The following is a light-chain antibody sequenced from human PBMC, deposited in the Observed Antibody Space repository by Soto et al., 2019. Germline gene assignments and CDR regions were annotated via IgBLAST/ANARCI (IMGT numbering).Light chain of an antibody. CDR2: AAS. CDR3: QKYSSVIT. CDR1: QGISNF. V-gene: IGKV1-27*01. Sequence: DIQMTQSPSSLSASVGARVTLTCRASQGISNFLAWYQQKPGKVPKLLISAASTLQSGVPSRFSGSGSGTDFTLTITSLQPEDVATYYCQKYSSVITFGQGTRLEIK. J-gene: IGKJ5*01.